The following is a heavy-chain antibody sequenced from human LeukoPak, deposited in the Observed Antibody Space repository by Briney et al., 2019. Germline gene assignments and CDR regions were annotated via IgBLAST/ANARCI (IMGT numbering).Heavy chain of an antibody. D-gene: IGHD3-16*02. CDR3: ASIDYDY. V-gene: IGHV3-48*04. Sequence: GGSLRLSCAASGFNFGDHRMNWVRQTPGKGLEWLSHISSSGNTMFYAESVKGRFTISRDNAKNSMYLQMNSLRVEDTAMYYCASIDYDYWSQGTLVTVSS. CDR2: ISSSGNTM. CDR1: GFNFGDHR. J-gene: IGHJ4*02.